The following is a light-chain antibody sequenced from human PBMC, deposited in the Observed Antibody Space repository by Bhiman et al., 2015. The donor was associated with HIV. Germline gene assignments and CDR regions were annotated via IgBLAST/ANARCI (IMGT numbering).Light chain of an antibody. CDR3: QAWDSSTGGYV. V-gene: IGLV3-19*01. CDR2: GKN. J-gene: IGLJ1*01. CDR1: SLRNYY. Sequence: SSELTQDPAVSVALGQTVRITCQGDSLRNYYASWYQQKPGQAPVLVIYGKNNRPSGIPDRFSGSSSGNTATLTISGTQAMDEADYYCQAWDSSTGGYVFGTGTKVTVL.